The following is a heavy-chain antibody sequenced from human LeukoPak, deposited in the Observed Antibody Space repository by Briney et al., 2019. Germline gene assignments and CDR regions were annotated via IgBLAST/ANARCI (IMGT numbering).Heavy chain of an antibody. Sequence: GSLRLYCVASGFAFSSYGMNWVRQPPGKGLEWIGEINHSGSTNYNPSLKSRVTISVDTSKNQFSLKLSSVTAADTAVYYCARPRRGYSYGYEDWGQGTLVTVSS. V-gene: IGHV4-34*01. D-gene: IGHD5-18*01. CDR1: GFAFSSYG. CDR2: INHSGST. J-gene: IGHJ4*02. CDR3: ARPRRGYSYGYED.